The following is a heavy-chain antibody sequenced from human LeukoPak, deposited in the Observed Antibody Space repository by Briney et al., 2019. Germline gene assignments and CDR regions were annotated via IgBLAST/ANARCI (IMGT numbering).Heavy chain of an antibody. J-gene: IGHJ4*02. D-gene: IGHD2-2*01. CDR1: GFTFSSYG. Sequence: GGSLRLSCAASGFTFSSYGMPWVRPAPGNGLEWVAFIRYDGSNKYYADSVKGRFTISRDNSKNTLYLQMNSLRAEDTAVYYCAKDLAYCSSTSCHSYWGQGTLVTVSS. V-gene: IGHV3-30*02. CDR2: IRYDGSNK. CDR3: AKDLAYCSSTSCHSY.